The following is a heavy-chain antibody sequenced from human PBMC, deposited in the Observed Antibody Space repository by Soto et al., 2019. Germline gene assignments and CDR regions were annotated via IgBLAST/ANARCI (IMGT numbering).Heavy chain of an antibody. CDR3: AREGTFYYDTRAHYWFDP. J-gene: IGHJ5*02. CDR1: GGSISSGGYY. D-gene: IGHD3-22*01. CDR2: IYYSGNT. V-gene: IGHV4-31*03. Sequence: QVQLQESGPGLVKPSQTLSLTCTVSGGSISSGGYYWSWIRQHPGKGLEWIGNIYYSGNTYYNPSLKSRVTLSVDPSKNQFSLKLSSVHAADTAVYYCAREGTFYYDTRAHYWFDPWGQGTLVTVSS.